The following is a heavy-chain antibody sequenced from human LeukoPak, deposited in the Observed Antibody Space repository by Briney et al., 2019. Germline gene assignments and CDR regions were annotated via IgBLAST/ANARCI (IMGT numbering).Heavy chain of an antibody. CDR1: GFTFSSYA. Sequence: PGGSLRLSCAASGFTFSSYAMSWVRQAPGKGLEWLSAISGSGGSTYYADSVKGRFTISRDNSKNTLYLQMNSLRAEDTAVYYCAKDTMTTVTTGWLYWGQGTLVTVSS. D-gene: IGHD4-17*01. V-gene: IGHV3-23*01. J-gene: IGHJ4*02. CDR2: ISGSGGST. CDR3: AKDTMTTVTTGWLY.